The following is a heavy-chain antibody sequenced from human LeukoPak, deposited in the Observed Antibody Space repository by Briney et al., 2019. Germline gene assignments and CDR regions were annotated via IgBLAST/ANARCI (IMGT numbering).Heavy chain of an antibody. CDR2: IYHSGST. D-gene: IGHD2-21*01. CDR1: GGSISSGGYS. J-gene: IGHJ4*02. CDR3: ARLRSTAIES. V-gene: IGHV4-30-2*02. Sequence: PSETLSLTCAVSGGSISSGGYSWSWIRQPPGKGLEWIGYIYHSGSTYYNPSLKSRVTISADTSKNQFSLKVSSVTAADTAVYHCARLRSTAIESWGQGTLVTVSS.